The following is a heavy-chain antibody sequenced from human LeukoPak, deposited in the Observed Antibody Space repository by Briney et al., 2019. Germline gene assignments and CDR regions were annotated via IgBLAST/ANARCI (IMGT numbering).Heavy chain of an antibody. J-gene: IGHJ4*02. D-gene: IGHD3-10*01. V-gene: IGHV4-38-2*02. CDR2: LYHRGNT. CDR1: GYTLSSAHY. CDR3: ARRRLYDSGRFD. Sequence: PSETLSLTCIVSGYTLSSAHYWGWIRQPPGKGLEWLGTLYHRGNTFYNPSLKGRVSISVDTSKNHFSLNVTSVTPADTAVYFCARRRLYDSGRFDWGQGTLVTVSS.